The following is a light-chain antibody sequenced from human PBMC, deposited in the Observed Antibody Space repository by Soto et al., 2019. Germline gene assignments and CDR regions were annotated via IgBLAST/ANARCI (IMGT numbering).Light chain of an antibody. CDR1: QSVGIN. Sequence: EIVLTQSPGTLSVSLGERATVSCRASQSVGINLAWYQQRPGQTPRLLIYDASTRATGVPARFSGSGSGTEFSLTVSSLQAEDSAVYYCQPYSGWPLFGPGTRV. V-gene: IGKV3-15*01. J-gene: IGKJ3*01. CDR2: DAS. CDR3: QPYSGWPL.